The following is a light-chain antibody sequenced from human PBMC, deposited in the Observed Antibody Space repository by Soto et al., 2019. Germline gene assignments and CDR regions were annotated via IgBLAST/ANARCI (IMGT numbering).Light chain of an antibody. V-gene: IGLV2-14*03. Sequence: QSVLTQPASVSGSPGQSITISCSGTSSDFGGYNYVSWYQQHPGKAPKLLIYDVTNRTSEVSNRFSGSKFGNTASLTISGLQAEDEGDYYCSSYTTTTTVVAFGGGTKLTV. CDR3: SSYTTTTTVVA. CDR1: SSDFGGYNY. J-gene: IGLJ2*01. CDR2: DVT.